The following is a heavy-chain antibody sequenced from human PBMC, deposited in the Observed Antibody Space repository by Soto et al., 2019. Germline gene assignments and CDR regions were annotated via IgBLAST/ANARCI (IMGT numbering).Heavy chain of an antibody. CDR3: ARDFYGGYTYGPGDY. V-gene: IGHV3-7*01. CDR1: GFMFSAYW. J-gene: IGHJ4*02. D-gene: IGHD5-18*01. CDR2: IHGDGGKI. Sequence: GSLRLSCAASGFMFSAYWMSWVRQAPGKGLEWVANIHGDGGKIYYVDSVKGRFTISRDNAKRSLYLQMNSLRAEDTAVYYCARDFYGGYTYGPGDYWGQGALVTVSS.